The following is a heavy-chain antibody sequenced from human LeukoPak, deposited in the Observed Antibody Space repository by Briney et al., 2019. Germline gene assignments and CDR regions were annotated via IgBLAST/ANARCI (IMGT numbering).Heavy chain of an antibody. CDR1: GYTFTSYG. CDR3: ARDSLYYDFWSGNDY. Sequence: ASVKVSCKASGYTFTSYGISWVRQAPGQGLEWMGWINPNSGGTNYAQKFQGRVTMTRDTSISTAYMELSRLRSDDTAVYYCARDSLYYDFWSGNDYWGQGTLVTVSS. CDR2: INPNSGGT. V-gene: IGHV1-2*02. D-gene: IGHD3-3*01. J-gene: IGHJ4*02.